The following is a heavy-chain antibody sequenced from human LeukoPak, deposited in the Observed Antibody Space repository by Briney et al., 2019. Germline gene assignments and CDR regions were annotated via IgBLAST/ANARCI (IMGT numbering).Heavy chain of an antibody. V-gene: IGHV3-33*01. CDR3: ARGRSSGWPYYFDY. CDR2: IWYDGSEK. CDR1: GFTFSNYA. Sequence: GGSLRPSCAASGFTFSNYAIHWVRQAPGKGLEWVALIWYDGSEKFYADSVKGRFTISRDNSKNTLYLQMNSLRAADTAVYYCARGRSSGWPYYFDYWGQGTLVTVSS. J-gene: IGHJ4*02. D-gene: IGHD6-19*01.